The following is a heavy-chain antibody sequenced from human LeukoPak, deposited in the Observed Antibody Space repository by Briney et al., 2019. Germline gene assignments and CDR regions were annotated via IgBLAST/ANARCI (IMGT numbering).Heavy chain of an antibody. V-gene: IGHV1-69*13. D-gene: IGHD3-10*01. J-gene: IGHJ5*02. Sequence: ASVKVSCKASGGTFSSYAISWVRQAPGQGLEWMGGIIPIFGTANYAQKFQGRVTITADESTSTAYMELSSLRSEDTAVYYCARDGEPTMVRGVITTYNWFDPWGQGTLVTVSS. CDR2: IIPIFGTA. CDR1: GGTFSSYA. CDR3: ARDGEPTMVRGVITTYNWFDP.